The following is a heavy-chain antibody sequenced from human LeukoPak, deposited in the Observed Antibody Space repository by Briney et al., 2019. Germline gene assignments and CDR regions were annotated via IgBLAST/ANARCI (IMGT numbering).Heavy chain of an antibody. CDR3: ARAKLRFLDSDY. CDR2: INPNSGGT. D-gene: IGHD3-3*01. Sequence: EASVKVSCKASGYTFTGYYMHWVRQAPGQGLEWMGWINPNSGGTNYAQKLQGRVTMTRDTSISTAYMELSRLRSDDTAVYYCARAKLRFLDSDYWGQGTLVTVSS. V-gene: IGHV1-2*02. CDR1: GYTFTGYY. J-gene: IGHJ4*02.